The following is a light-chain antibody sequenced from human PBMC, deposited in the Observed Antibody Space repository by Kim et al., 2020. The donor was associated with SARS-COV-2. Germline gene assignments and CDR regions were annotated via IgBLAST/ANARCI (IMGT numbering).Light chain of an antibody. J-gene: IGKJ4*01. CDR1: HDISSF. V-gene: IGKV1-9*01. CDR2: AAS. CDR3: QQGNSFPLT. Sequence: ASGGDRFPIPCRASHDISSFLAWYQQKPGKAPKLLIYAASTLQTGVPSRFSGIGSGTDFTLTISSLQPEDFATYYCQQGNSFPLTFGGGTKVDIK.